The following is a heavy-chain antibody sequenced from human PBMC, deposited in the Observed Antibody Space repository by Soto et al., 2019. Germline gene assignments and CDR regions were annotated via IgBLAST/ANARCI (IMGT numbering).Heavy chain of an antibody. CDR1: GFTFSDYY. J-gene: IGHJ6*02. D-gene: IGHD6-6*01. CDR3: AREVYRSSLPTYYYDYGMDV. CDR2: ISSSGSTI. Sequence: QVQLVESGGGLVKPGGSLRLSCAASGFTFSDYYMSWIRQAPGKGLEWVSYISSSGSTIYYADSVKGRFTISRDNAKNSLYLQMTSLRAEDTAVYFCAREVYRSSLPTYYYDYGMDVWGQGTTVTVSS. V-gene: IGHV3-11*01.